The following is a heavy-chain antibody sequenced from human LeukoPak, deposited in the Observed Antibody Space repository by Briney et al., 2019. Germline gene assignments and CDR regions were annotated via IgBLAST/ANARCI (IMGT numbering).Heavy chain of an antibody. CDR1: GYTFTDHY. D-gene: IGHD2-21*02. J-gene: IGHJ4*02. V-gene: IGHV1-2*02. CDR3: VRVAYCGANCYYYVDS. Sequence: GASVKVSCKASGYTFTDHYMHWVRQAPGHGLEWMGFINPKTGATRYAQKFQGSITVTRDTSVNTAYMELSGLGPDDTAMYYCVRVAYCGANCYYYVDSWGQGTLVTVSS. CDR2: INPKTGAT.